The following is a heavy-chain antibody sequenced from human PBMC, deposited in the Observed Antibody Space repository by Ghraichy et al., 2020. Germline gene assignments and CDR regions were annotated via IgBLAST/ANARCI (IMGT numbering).Heavy chain of an antibody. CDR1: GGSVSSGSYY. J-gene: IGHJ4*02. CDR2: IYYSGST. Sequence: QTLSLTCTVSGGSVSSGSYYWSWIRQPPGKGLEWIGYIYYSGSTNYNPSLKSRVTISVDTSKNQFSLKLSSLTAADSAVYYCARVVRIAAAGSPDYWGQGTLVTVSS. CDR3: ARVVRIAAAGSPDY. D-gene: IGHD6-13*01. V-gene: IGHV4-61*01.